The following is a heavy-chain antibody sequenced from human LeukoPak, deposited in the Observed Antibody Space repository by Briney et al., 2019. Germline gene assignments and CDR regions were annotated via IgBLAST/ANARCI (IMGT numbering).Heavy chain of an antibody. CDR3: AREINLVRAIHY. J-gene: IGHJ4*02. V-gene: IGHV3-21*01. CDR1: GFTFSSYS. D-gene: IGHD1-26*01. CDR2: ISSSISYI. Sequence: GGSLRLSCAASGFTFSSYSMSWVRQAPGKGLEWVSSISSSISYIYYADSVKGRFTISSDNAKNSLYLQMNSLRAEDTAVSYCAREINLVRAIHYWGQGTMVSVSS.